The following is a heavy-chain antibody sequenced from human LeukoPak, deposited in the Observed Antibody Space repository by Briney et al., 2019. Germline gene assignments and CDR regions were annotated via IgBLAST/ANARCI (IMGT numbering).Heavy chain of an antibody. J-gene: IGHJ4*02. Sequence: GQSLKISCKGSGYSFTTYWIGWVRQMPGKGLEWMGIIYPGDSDTRYSPSFQGQVTISADKSISTAYLQWSSLKASDTAMFYCARHSAVGGTKTSPLLYWGQGTLVTVSS. D-gene: IGHD1-7*01. CDR2: IYPGDSDT. CDR3: ARHSAVGGTKTSPLLY. V-gene: IGHV5-51*01. CDR1: GYSFTTYW.